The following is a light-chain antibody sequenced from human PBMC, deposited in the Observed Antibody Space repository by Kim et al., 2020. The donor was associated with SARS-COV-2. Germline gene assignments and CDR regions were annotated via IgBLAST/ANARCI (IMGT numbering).Light chain of an antibody. CDR2: EDS. V-gene: IGLV2-23*01. J-gene: IGLJ3*02. CDR3: CSFADGSTLV. CDR1: SSDIGSYNL. Sequence: GQSITIACTGTSSDIGSYNLVSWYQQKPGKAPKLMIFEDSQRPSEVSNRFSASKSGNTASLTISGLQAEDEADYYCCSFADGSTLVFGGGTQLTVL.